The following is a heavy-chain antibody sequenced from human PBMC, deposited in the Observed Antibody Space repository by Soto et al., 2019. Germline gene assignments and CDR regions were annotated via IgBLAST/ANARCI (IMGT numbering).Heavy chain of an antibody. V-gene: IGHV4-39*01. J-gene: IGHJ6*02. CDR3: VRTWIANGMDV. D-gene: IGHD2-2*03. Sequence: QLQLQESGPGLVKPSETLSLTCTVSGGSISSSSSYYWGWIRQPPGKGLEWIGSIYYSGGTYYNPSLKSRVTISVDTSTNQFSLKLRSVTAADTAVYYCVRTWIANGMDVWGQGTTVTV. CDR2: IYYSGGT. CDR1: GGSISSSSSYY.